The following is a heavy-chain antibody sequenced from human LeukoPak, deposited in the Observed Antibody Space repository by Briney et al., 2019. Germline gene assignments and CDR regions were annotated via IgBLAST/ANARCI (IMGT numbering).Heavy chain of an antibody. V-gene: IGHV3-23*01. Sequence: PGGSLRLSCAASGFTFSTYAMSWVRQAPGKGLEWVSGISGSCGTTYYADSVEGRFSISRDNSKDTLFLQMNSLRAEDTAVYHCAKDVFSRRSLDNWGQGTLVTVSS. CDR3: AKDVFSRRSLDN. D-gene: IGHD2-2*01. CDR2: ISGSCGTT. CDR1: GFTFSTYA. J-gene: IGHJ4*02.